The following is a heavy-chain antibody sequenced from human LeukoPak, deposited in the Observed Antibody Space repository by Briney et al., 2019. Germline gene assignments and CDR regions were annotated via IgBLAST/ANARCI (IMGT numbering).Heavy chain of an antibody. D-gene: IGHD3-16*02. CDR3: AIHLRLGELSFDY. J-gene: IGHJ4*02. CDR1: GYTFTCYY. Sequence: ASVKVSCKASGYTFTCYYMHWVRQAPGRGLEWMGWINPNSGGTNYAQKFQGRVTMTRDTSISTAYMELSRLRSDDTAVYYCAIHLRLGELSFDYWGQGTLVTVSS. CDR2: INPNSGGT. V-gene: IGHV1-2*02.